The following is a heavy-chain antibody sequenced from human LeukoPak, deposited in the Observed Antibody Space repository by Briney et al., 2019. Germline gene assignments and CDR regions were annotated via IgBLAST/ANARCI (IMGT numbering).Heavy chain of an antibody. CDR3: ARLGPIVATVSHFDC. V-gene: IGHV1-46*01. Sequence: ASVKVSCKASGYNFTNYYMHWVRQAPGQGLEWMGIINPDGGSASYAQKFQGRVTMIRDTSTSTVYMELSSLKSDDTAFYYCARLGPIVATVSHFDCWGQVTLVTVSS. CDR1: GYNFTNYY. CDR2: INPDGGSA. D-gene: IGHD5-12*01. J-gene: IGHJ4*02.